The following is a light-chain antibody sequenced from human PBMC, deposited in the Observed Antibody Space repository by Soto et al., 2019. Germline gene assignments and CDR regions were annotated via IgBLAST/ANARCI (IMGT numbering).Light chain of an antibody. CDR2: GAS. J-gene: IGKJ1*01. CDR1: QSLTSNS. CDR3: QQYGDSPPST. V-gene: IGKV3-20*01. Sequence: EIVLTQSPCTLSLSPGERGTLSCRASQSLTSNSLAWYQKRPGQAPRLLVYGASTRVTDIPDRFSGSGSGTDFTLTINGLEPDDFAVYYCQQYGDSPPSTFGQGTKVDIK.